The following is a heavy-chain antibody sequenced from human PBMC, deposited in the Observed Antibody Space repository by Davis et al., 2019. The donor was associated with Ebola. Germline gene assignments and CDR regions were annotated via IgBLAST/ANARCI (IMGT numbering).Heavy chain of an antibody. D-gene: IGHD1-26*01. Sequence: SETLSLTCTVSGGSISSYYWSWIRQPPGKGLEWIGSIYYSGSTYYNPSLKSRVTISVDTSKNQFSLKLSSVTAADTATYYCARGYYLLEYWGHGRLVTVSS. J-gene: IGHJ4*01. CDR2: IYYSGST. V-gene: IGHV4-59*05. CDR3: ARGYYLLEY. CDR1: GGSISSYY.